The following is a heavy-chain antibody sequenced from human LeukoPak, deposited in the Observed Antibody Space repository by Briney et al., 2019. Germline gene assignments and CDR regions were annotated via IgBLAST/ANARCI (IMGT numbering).Heavy chain of an antibody. D-gene: IGHD2-21*02. V-gene: IGHV1-8*03. CDR3: ARDFGDHDAFDI. Sequence: ASVKVSCKASGGTFSSYAISWVRQAPGQGLEWMGWMNPNSGNTGYAQKFQGRVTITRNTSISTAYMELSSLRSEDTAVYYCARDFGDHDAFDIWGQGTMVTVSS. CDR2: MNPNSGNT. J-gene: IGHJ3*02. CDR1: GGTFSSYA.